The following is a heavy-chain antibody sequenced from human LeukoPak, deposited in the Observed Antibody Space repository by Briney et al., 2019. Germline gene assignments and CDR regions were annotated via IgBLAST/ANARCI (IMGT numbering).Heavy chain of an antibody. D-gene: IGHD5-24*01. CDR3: AREAVVGDGYNSAFDV. J-gene: IGHJ3*01. CDR2: INSDGSST. V-gene: IGHV3-74*01. Sequence: GGSLRLSCAASGFTFSSYWMHWVRQAPGKGLVWVSRINSDGSSTSYADSVKGRFTISRDNAKNTLYLQMNTLRAEDTAVYYCAREAVVGDGYNSAFDVWGQGTVVTVSS. CDR1: GFTFSSYW.